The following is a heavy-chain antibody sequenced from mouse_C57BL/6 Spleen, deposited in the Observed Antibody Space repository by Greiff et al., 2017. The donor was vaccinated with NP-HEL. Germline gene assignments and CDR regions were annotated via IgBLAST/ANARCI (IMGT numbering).Heavy chain of an antibody. V-gene: IGHV1-5*01. D-gene: IGHD1-1*01. J-gene: IGHJ3*01. CDR1: GYTFTSYW. CDR3: TRTVLRSLGFAY. CDR2: IYPGNSDT. Sequence: VQLQQSGTVLARPGASVKMSCKTSGYTFTSYWMHWVHQRPGQGLEWIGAIYPGNSDTSSNQKFKGKAKLTAVTSASTAYMELSSLTNEDSAVYYCTRTVLRSLGFAYWGQGTLVTVSA.